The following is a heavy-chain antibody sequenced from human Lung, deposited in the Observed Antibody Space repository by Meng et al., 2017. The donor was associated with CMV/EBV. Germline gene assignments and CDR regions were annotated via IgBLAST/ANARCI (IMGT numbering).Heavy chain of an antibody. CDR3: ARLDDYGDTSKFDV. CDR2: INPNSGDT. D-gene: IGHD4-17*01. CDR1: GYTFTGYY. Sequence: SVXVSXXTFGYTFTGYYIHWVRQAPGPGLEWMGWINPNSGDTTYAQNFQGRVTMTRDTSITTAYMELSRLRSDDTAVYYCARLDDYGDTSKFDVWGQGSTVTVSS. V-gene: IGHV1-2*02. J-gene: IGHJ6*02.